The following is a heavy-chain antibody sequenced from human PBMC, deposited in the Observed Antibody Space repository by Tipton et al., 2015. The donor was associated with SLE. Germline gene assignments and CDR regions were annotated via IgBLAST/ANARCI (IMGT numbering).Heavy chain of an antibody. Sequence: TLSLTCTVSGGSISNYYWSWIRQPPGKGLEWIGYTYYSGSTNYNPSLKSRVTMSVDTSKNQFSLKLSSVTAADTAVYYCARALGSTSCPDIWGQGTMVTVSS. CDR2: TYYSGST. CDR1: GGSISNYY. V-gene: IGHV4-59*12. CDR3: ARALGSTSCPDI. D-gene: IGHD2-2*01. J-gene: IGHJ3*02.